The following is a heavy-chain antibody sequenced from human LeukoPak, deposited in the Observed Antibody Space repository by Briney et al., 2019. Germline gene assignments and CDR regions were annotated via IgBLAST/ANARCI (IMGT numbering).Heavy chain of an antibody. CDR3: ASSRAPGN. CDR2: IYDSVFT. V-gene: IGHV4-59*12. J-gene: IGHJ4*02. CDR1: GGSISSYY. D-gene: IGHD3-10*01. Sequence: PSETLSLTCTVSGGSISSYYWSWIRQPPGKGLEWIGYIYDSVFTKYNPSLKSRVTISVDTSKTQFSLKLSSVTAADTAVYYCASSRAPGNWGQGTLVTVSS.